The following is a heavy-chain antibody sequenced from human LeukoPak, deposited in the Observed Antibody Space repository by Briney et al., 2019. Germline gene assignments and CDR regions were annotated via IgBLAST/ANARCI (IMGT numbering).Heavy chain of an antibody. J-gene: IGHJ5*01. CDR3: ARGRDVDS. Sequence: GVSLRLSCAPSGFSVSGNYLTWVRHAPGRGLEWVANENQDGSEIYYVDSVKGRFIMSRDDPKNSFYLQMSRLRVEDTAVYSCARGRDVDSWGQGTLVTVSS. CDR2: ENQDGSEI. CDR1: GFSVSGNY. V-gene: IGHV3-7*03.